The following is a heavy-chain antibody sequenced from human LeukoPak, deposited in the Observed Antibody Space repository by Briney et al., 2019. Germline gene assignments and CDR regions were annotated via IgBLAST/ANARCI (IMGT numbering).Heavy chain of an antibody. CDR2: IIPIFGSA. V-gene: IGHV1-69*13. CDR3: ARDGIRGFDY. Sequence: SVKVSXKASGGTFSSYAISWVRQAPGQGLEWMGGIIPIFGSANYAQKFQARVTITADESTSTAYMELSSLRSEETAVYYCARDGIRGFDYWGQGTLVTVSS. D-gene: IGHD2-21*01. J-gene: IGHJ4*02. CDR1: GGTFSSYA.